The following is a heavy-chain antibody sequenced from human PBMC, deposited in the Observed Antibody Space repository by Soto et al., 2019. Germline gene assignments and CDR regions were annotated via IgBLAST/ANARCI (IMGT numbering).Heavy chain of an antibody. D-gene: IGHD6-19*01. J-gene: IGHJ4*02. V-gene: IGHV3-48*02. CDR3: ARFFGSGFDY. CDR2: ISVSGATR. CDR1: GFTFSTDT. Sequence: EVQLVESGGGLVQSGGSLRLSCVASGFTFSTDTMNWVRQAPGKGLEWVAHISVSGATRYYADSVKGRFTISRDNAKTSLYLQMDSLRNEDTAVYYCARFFGSGFDYWGQGTLVTVSS.